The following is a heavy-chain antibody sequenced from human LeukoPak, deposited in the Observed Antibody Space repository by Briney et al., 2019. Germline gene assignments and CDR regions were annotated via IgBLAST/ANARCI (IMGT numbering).Heavy chain of an antibody. V-gene: IGHV1-18*01. J-gene: IGHJ4*02. Sequence: ASVEVSCKASGYTFTSYGISWVRQAPGQGLEWMGWISAYNGNTNYAQKLQGRVTMTTDTSTSTAYMELRSLRSDDTAVYYCARGHSLYYYDSSGYADYWGQGTLVTVSS. CDR3: ARGHSLYYYDSSGYADY. CDR1: GYTFTSYG. CDR2: ISAYNGNT. D-gene: IGHD3-22*01.